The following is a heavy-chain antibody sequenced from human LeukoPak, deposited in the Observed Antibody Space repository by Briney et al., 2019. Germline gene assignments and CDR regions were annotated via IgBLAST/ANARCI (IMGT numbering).Heavy chain of an antibody. V-gene: IGHV3-23*01. CDR1: GFTFNNYG. Sequence: PGKSLRLSCAASGFTFNNYGMHWVRQAPGKGLEWVSAISGSGGSTYYADSVKGRFTISRDNSKNTLYLQMNSLRAEDTAVYYCASILKAAAGTLYFDYWGQGTLVTVSS. CDR2: ISGSGGST. CDR3: ASILKAAAGTLYFDY. J-gene: IGHJ4*02. D-gene: IGHD6-13*01.